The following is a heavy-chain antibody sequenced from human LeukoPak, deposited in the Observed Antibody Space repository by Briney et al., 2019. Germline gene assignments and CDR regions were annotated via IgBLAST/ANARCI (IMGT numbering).Heavy chain of an antibody. CDR2: ISSSSSYI. CDR3: ARSIAVASSRRWRGGMDV. D-gene: IGHD6-19*01. J-gene: IGHJ6*02. V-gene: IGHV3-21*01. CDR1: GFTFSSYS. Sequence: GGSLRPSCAASGFTFSSYSMNWVRQAPGQGVEGVSSISSSSSYIYYADSVKGRFTISKDNAKNSLYLQMLGLRVEDTAVYYCARSIAVASSRRWRGGMDVWGQGTRVSVS.